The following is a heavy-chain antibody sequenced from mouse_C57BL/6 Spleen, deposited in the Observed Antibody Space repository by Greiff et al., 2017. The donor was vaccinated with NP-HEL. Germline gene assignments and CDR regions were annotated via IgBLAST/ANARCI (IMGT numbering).Heavy chain of an antibody. J-gene: IGHJ4*01. CDR1: GFSLSTSGMG. CDR3: ARMVYDGYHYYAMDY. CDR2: IYWDDDK. Sequence: QVTLKVCGPGILQSSQTLSLTCSFSGFSLSTSGMGVSWIRQPSGKGLEWLAHIYWDDDKRYNPSLKSRLTISKDTSRNQVFLKITSVDTADTATYYCARMVYDGYHYYAMDYWGQGTSVTVSS. V-gene: IGHV8-12*01. D-gene: IGHD2-3*01.